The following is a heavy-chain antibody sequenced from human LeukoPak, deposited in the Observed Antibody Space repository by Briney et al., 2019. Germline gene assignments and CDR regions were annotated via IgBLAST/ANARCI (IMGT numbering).Heavy chain of an antibody. CDR1: GVPISSYY. CDR3: ARGHILTGYSDDAFDI. J-gene: IGHJ3*02. Sequence: SETLSLTCTVSGVPISSYYWSWIRQPAGKGLEWIGRIYTNGSTNYNPSLKSGVTMSVDTSKNQFSLKLSSVTAADKAVYYCARGHILTGYSDDAFDIWGQGTMVTVSS. V-gene: IGHV4-4*07. D-gene: IGHD3-9*01. CDR2: IYTNGST.